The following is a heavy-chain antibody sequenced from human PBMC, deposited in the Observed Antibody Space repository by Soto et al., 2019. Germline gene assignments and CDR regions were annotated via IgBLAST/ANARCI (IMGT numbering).Heavy chain of an antibody. CDR2: ISKDGSKK. D-gene: IGHD3-10*01. CDR1: GFMFSGFG. V-gene: IGHV3-30*18. CDR3: ANPSGYYFGLGSHDEASDM. J-gene: IGHJ3*02. Sequence: QVQLVESGGGVVQPGRSLRLSCAASGFMFSGFGMHWVRQAPGKGLQWVAGISKDGSKKYYADSVKGRFTISRDNSKKTLYLQMNSLRAEDTAVYYCANPSGYYFGLGSHDEASDMWGRGTGVTVFS.